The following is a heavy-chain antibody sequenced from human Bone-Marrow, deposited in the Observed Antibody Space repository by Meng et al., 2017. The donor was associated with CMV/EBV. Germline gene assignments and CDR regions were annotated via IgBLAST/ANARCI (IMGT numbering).Heavy chain of an antibody. V-gene: IGHV1-24*01. Sequence: ASVKVSCKFSGYTLTELSMHWVRQAAGKGLECMGGFDPEDGETIYAQKFQGRVSMTEDTSTDTAYMELSSLRSEDTAVYYCATYIGTNDAFDIWGQGTMVTVSS. CDR3: ATYIGTNDAFDI. CDR2: FDPEDGET. CDR1: GYTLTELS. J-gene: IGHJ3*02. D-gene: IGHD5-12*01.